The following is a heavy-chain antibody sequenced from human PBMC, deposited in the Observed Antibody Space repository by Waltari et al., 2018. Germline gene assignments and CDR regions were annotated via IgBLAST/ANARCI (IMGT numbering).Heavy chain of an antibody. D-gene: IGHD4-17*01. CDR1: GYTFTSFW. Sequence: EVQLVQSGAEVKKPGESLRISFKRSGYTFTSFWISWVRQMPGKGLEWMGRIDPSDSYTTYSPSFQGHVAISVDKSISTAYLQCSSLRASDTAMYYCARINYGGIHFLQDYWGQGTLVTVSS. J-gene: IGHJ4*02. CDR2: IDPSDSYT. V-gene: IGHV5-10-1*01. CDR3: ARINYGGIHFLQDY.